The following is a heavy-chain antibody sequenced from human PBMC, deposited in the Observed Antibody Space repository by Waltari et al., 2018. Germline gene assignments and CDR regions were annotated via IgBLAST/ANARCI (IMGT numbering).Heavy chain of an antibody. CDR2: IRYDGNNK. CDR1: GFPFSDYG. D-gene: IGHD1-26*01. CDR3: AKEDGVGPTTTSFNY. J-gene: IGHJ4*02. V-gene: IGHV3-30*02. Sequence: QVQLVESGGGVVQSGGSLRLSCAASGFPFSDYGLHWVRQAPGKGLEWVAFIRYDGNNKYYADSVKGRFTISRDNSKNTLYLQMDSMRVEDTAVYYCAKEDGVGPTTTSFNYWGQGTLVTVSS.